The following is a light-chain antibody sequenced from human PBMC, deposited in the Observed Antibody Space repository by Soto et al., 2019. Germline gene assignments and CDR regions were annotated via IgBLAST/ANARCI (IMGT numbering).Light chain of an antibody. J-gene: IGKJ4*01. V-gene: IGKV3-15*01. CDR2: GTS. Sequence: EIVMTQSPATLSVSPGERATLSCRASQSVSSTLAWYQQIPGQAPRLLIYGTSTRATGIPARFSGSGSGTEFTLTISSLQSEDFAFYYCHQYYQWPLTFGGGTKVEVK. CDR3: HQYYQWPLT. CDR1: QSVSST.